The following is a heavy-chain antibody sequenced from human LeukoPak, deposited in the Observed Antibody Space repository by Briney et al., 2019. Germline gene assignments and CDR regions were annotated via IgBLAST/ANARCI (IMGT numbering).Heavy chain of an antibody. J-gene: IGHJ4*02. D-gene: IGHD5-24*01. CDR3: AKDRDGADRIIL. CDR1: AYDFTGYY. V-gene: IGHV1-2*06. Sequence: ASVKVSCKVVAYDFTGYYIHWVRQAPGQGPEWMRRLNPNTGHAVYAFKFQGRVTITRDTSSSTAYMEVTRLTSDDTALYYCAKDRDGADRIILWGQGTLVTVSS. CDR2: LNPNTGHA.